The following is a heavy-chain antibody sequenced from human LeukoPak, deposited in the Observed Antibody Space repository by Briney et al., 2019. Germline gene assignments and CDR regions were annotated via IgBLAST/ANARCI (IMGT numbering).Heavy chain of an antibody. V-gene: IGHV3-21*03. D-gene: IGHD5-18*01. J-gene: IGHJ4*02. Sequence: GGSLRLSCAASGFTFSSYSMNWVRQAPGKGLEWVSSISSSSSYIYYADSVKGRFTISRDNAKNSLYLQMNSLRAEDTAVYYCAKARVQLWSLPDYWGQGTLVTVSS. CDR3: AKARVQLWSLPDY. CDR1: GFTFSSYS. CDR2: ISSSSSYI.